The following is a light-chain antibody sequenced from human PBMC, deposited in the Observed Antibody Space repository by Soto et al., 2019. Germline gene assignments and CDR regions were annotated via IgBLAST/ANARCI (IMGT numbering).Light chain of an antibody. Sequence: EIVMTQSPATLSVSPGERATLSCRASQSVSSNLAWYQQKPGQAPRLFIYGASTRATGIPARFSGSGSGTEFTLTISSLQSEDFAVYYCQQYNNLETFGQGTKVEIK. CDR3: QQYNNLET. CDR2: GAS. J-gene: IGKJ1*01. V-gene: IGKV3-15*01. CDR1: QSVSSN.